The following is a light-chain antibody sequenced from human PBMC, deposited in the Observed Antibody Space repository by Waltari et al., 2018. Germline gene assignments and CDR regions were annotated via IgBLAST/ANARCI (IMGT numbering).Light chain of an antibody. CDR1: SSDVGSYNL. V-gene: IGLV2-23*01. CDR3: CSYTGTTTPRL. CDR2: EGK. Sequence: QSALTQPASVSGSPGQSITISCTGTSSDVGSYNLVPWYQQHPAKAPKVIIDEGKKRPSGVSDRFSGSKSGNTASLTISGLQAEDEADYYCCSYTGTTTPRLFGGGTKLTVL. J-gene: IGLJ3*02.